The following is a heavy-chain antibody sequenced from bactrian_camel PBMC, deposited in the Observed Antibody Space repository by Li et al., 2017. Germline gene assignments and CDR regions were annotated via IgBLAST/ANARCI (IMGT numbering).Heavy chain of an antibody. V-gene: IGHV3S54*01. CDR2: IMILGATT. Sequence: QVQLVESGGGLVQPGGSLRLSCVASGYTLPMNMGWFRRLPGQEREGVAAIMILGATTYYADSVKGRFTIWQDNTKNTLTLQMNGLKPEDSGMYYCALYFSDRCPSAALSARFCTKWGQGTQV. J-gene: IGHJ4*01. D-gene: IGHD1*01. CDR1: GYTLPMN. CDR3: ALYFSDRCPSAALSARFCTK.